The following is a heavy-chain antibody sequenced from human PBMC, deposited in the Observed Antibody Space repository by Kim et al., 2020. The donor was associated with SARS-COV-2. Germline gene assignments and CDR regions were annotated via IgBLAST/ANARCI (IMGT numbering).Heavy chain of an antibody. J-gene: IGHJ4*02. Sequence: DTYYAASVKGRFTISKDNAKNSLFLQMTSLRPGDTAVYYCARDLFGSGSTWGQGTLVTVSS. CDR3: ARDLFGSGST. D-gene: IGHD3-10*01. V-gene: IGHV3-13*01. CDR2: DT.